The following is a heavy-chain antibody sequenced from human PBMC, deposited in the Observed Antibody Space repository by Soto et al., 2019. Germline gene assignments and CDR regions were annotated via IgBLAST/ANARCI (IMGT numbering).Heavy chain of an antibody. CDR3: ARALPGGNGMDV. CDR2: INPSGGST. J-gene: IGHJ6*02. CDR1: GYTFTSYY. Sequence: KVSFKASGYTFTSYYMHWVRQAPGQGLEWMGIINPSGGSTSYAQKFQGRVTMTRDTSTSTVYMGLSSLRSEDTAVYYCARALPGGNGMDVWGQGTTVTVSS. V-gene: IGHV1-46*01. D-gene: IGHD3-10*01.